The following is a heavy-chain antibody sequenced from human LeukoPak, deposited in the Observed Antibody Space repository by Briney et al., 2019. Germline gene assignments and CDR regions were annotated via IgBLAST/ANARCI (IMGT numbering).Heavy chain of an antibody. V-gene: IGHV1-2*02. Sequence: GASVKVSCKASGYTFSSYAMNWVRQAPGQGLEWMGWINPNSGGTNYAQKFQGRVTMTRDTSISTAYMELSRLRSEDTAVYYCAKTSGSYSVRAFDDAFDIWGQGTMVTVSS. CDR2: INPNSGGT. CDR3: AKTSGSYSVRAFDDAFDI. J-gene: IGHJ3*02. CDR1: GYTFSSYA. D-gene: IGHD1-26*01.